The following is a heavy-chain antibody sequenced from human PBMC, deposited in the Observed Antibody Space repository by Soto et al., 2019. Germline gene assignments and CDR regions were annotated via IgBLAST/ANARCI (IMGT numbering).Heavy chain of an antibody. CDR3: ARDRGDFWSGYRSPFYYYYGMDV. Sequence: SETLSLTCTVSGGSISSGGYYWSWIRQHPGKGLEWIGYIYYSGSTYYNLSLKSRVTISVDTSKNQFSLKLSSVTAAETAVYYCARDRGDFWSGYRSPFYYYYGMDVWGQGTTVTVSS. CDR2: IYYSGST. D-gene: IGHD3-3*01. CDR1: GGSISSGGYY. J-gene: IGHJ6*02. V-gene: IGHV4-31*03.